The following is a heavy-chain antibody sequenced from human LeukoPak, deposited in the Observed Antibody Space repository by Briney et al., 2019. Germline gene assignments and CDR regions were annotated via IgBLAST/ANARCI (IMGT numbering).Heavy chain of an antibody. CDR3: AKGSKAVLFTRDHYMDV. J-gene: IGHJ6*03. Sequence: GGSLRLSCAASGFTFSDNYMSWIRQAPGKGLEWVSYISSSGSIYYADSVRGRFTISRDNSKNTLYLQMNSLRAEDTAVYFCAKGSKAVLFTRDHYMDVWGKGTTVTISS. D-gene: IGHD6-19*01. CDR2: ISSSGSI. CDR1: GFTFSDNY. V-gene: IGHV3-11*04.